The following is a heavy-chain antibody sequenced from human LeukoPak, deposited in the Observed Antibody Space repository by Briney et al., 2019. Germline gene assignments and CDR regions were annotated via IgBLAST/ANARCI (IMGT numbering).Heavy chain of an antibody. J-gene: IGHJ4*02. CDR1: GGSISSYY. V-gene: IGHV4-59*01. D-gene: IGHD1-26*01. CDR3: ARGREGGKTPFDY. CDR2: IYLSGST. Sequence: SETLSLTCTVSGGSISSYYWSWIRRPPGKGLEWIGYIYLSGSTNYNPSLKSRVTISVDTSKNQVSLKLSSVTAADTAVYYCARGREGGKTPFDYWGQGTLVTVSS.